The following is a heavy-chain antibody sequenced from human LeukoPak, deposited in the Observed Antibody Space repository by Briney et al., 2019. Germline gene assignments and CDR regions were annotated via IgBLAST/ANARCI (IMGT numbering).Heavy chain of an antibody. CDR3: AKGSRWQQLAYFDY. J-gene: IGHJ4*02. CDR2: ISYSGST. Sequence: SETLSLTCAVSGGSISSFYWIWIRQSPGKGLEWIGYISYSGSTNYNPSLKSRVTISVDTSKNHFSLKLNSVTAADTAVYYCAKGSRWQQLAYFDYWGQGTLVTVSS. V-gene: IGHV4-59*01. D-gene: IGHD6-13*01. CDR1: GGSISSFY.